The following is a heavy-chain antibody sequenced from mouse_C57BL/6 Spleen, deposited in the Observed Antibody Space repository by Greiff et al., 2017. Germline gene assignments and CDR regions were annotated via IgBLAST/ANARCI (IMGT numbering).Heavy chain of an antibody. D-gene: IGHD1-1*01. CDR1: GYTFTSYW. Sequence: VQLQQSGAELVRPGASVKLSCKASGYTFTSYWMHWVKQRPGQGLEWIGEIDPSDSYTNYNQKFKGKSTLTVAKSSSSAYMRLSSLTSEDSAVYDSASSGRGLLLRAFAYWGQGTLVTVSA. CDR2: IDPSDSYT. J-gene: IGHJ3*01. CDR3: ASSGRGLLLRAFAY. V-gene: IGHV1-69*01.